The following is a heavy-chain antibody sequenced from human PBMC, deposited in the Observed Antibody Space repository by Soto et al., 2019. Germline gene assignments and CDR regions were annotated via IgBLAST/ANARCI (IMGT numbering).Heavy chain of an antibody. V-gene: IGHV3-21*01. CDR1: GFKFSSHG. J-gene: IGHJ6*02. Sequence: AGSLRLSWGGSGFKFSSHGLPWVRQAPGKGLEWVSSISSSSSYIYYADSVKGRFTISRDNAKNSLYLQMNSLRAEDTAVYYCAKGRSYYYYYGVDVWGQGTTVTVS. CDR3: AKGRSYYYYYGVDV. CDR2: ISSSSSYI.